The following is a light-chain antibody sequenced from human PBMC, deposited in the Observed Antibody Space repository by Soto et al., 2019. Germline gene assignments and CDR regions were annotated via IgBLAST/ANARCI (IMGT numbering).Light chain of an antibody. CDR3: QQYGSSPLT. CDR2: DAS. Sequence: RASQSISRTLAWYQQKSGQPPRLLIYDASTRATGFPARFSGSGSGTEFTLTISSLQSEDFAVYYCQQYGSSPLTFGGGTKVDIK. V-gene: IGKV3D-15*02. J-gene: IGKJ4*01. CDR1: QSISRT.